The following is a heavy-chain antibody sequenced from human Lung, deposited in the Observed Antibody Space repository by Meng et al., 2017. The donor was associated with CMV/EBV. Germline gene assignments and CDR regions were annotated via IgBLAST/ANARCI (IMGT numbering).Heavy chain of an antibody. Sequence: TFGSYTLSEVRQAPGQGLEWMGRIIPILAVTNYAQNFQGRVKITADKSTFTAYMELSSLESEDTAVYYCARAPPYCSGGPCYSFDHWGQGTLVTVSS. CDR1: TFGSYT. D-gene: IGHD2-15*01. V-gene: IGHV1-69*02. CDR3: ARAPPYCSGGPCYSFDH. J-gene: IGHJ4*02. CDR2: IIPILAVT.